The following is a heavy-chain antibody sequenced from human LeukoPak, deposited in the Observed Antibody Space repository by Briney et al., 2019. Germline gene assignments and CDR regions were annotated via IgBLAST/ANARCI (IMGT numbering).Heavy chain of an antibody. Sequence: SETLSLTCAVYGGSFSGYYWSWVRQPPGKGLEWIGEINHSGSTNYNPSLKSRVTISVDTSKNQFSLKLSSVTAADTAVYYCARVTASRGMAAAGPPKGFDPWGQGTLVTVSS. CDR3: ARVTASRGMAAAGPPKGFDP. CDR1: GGSFSGYY. V-gene: IGHV4-34*01. CDR2: INHSGST. D-gene: IGHD6-13*01. J-gene: IGHJ5*02.